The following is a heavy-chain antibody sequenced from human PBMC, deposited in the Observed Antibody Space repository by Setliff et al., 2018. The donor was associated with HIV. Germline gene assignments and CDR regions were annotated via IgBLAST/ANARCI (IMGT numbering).Heavy chain of an antibody. D-gene: IGHD3-10*01. Sequence: RLSCATSGLTFRNCGMHWVRQAPGKGLEWVASIRSDGSNKYYADSVTGRFTISRDDSKNTLYLQMNSLRAEDTAVYYCAKDKGQKYADYWGQGTVVTV. CDR3: AKDKGQKYADY. V-gene: IGHV3-30*02. J-gene: IGHJ4*02. CDR1: GLTFRNCG. CDR2: IRSDGSNK.